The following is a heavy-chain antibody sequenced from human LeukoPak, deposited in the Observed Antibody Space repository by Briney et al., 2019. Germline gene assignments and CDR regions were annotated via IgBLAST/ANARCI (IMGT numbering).Heavy chain of an antibody. CDR1: GGSISSSSYY. CDR2: IYYSGST. J-gene: IGHJ5*02. Sequence: SEILSLTCTVSGGSISSSSYYWGWIRQPPGKGLEWIGSIYYSGSTYYNPSLKSRVTISVDTSKNQFSLKLSSVTAADTAVYYCARGEVPYWFDPWGQGTLVTVSS. V-gene: IGHV4-39*01. D-gene: IGHD1-26*01. CDR3: ARGEVPYWFDP.